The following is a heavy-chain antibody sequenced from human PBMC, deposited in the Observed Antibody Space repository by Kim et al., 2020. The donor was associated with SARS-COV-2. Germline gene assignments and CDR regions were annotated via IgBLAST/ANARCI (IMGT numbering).Heavy chain of an antibody. Sequence: GESLKISCKGSGYSFTSYWIGWVRQMPGKGLEWMGIIYPGDSDTRYSPSFQGQVTISADKSISTAYLQWSSLKTSDTAMYYCVTQSYYYDSSGNHDAFDIWGQGTMVTVSS. CDR2: IYPGDSDT. CDR3: VTQSYYYDSSGNHDAFDI. CDR1: GYSFTSYW. V-gene: IGHV5-51*01. J-gene: IGHJ3*02. D-gene: IGHD3-22*01.